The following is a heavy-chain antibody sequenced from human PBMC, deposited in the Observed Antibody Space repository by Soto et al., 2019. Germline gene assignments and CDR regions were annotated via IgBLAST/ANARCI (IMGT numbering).Heavy chain of an antibody. V-gene: IGHV4-59*01. CDR3: AGLITIFGVAPLRDWFDP. CDR1: GGSISSYY. D-gene: IGHD3-3*01. Sequence: SETLSLTCTVSGGSISSYYWSWIRQPPGKGLEWIGYIYYSGSTNYNPSLKSRVTISVDTSKNQFSLKLSSVTAADTAVYYCAGLITIFGVAPLRDWFDPWGQGTLVTVSS. J-gene: IGHJ5*02. CDR2: IYYSGST.